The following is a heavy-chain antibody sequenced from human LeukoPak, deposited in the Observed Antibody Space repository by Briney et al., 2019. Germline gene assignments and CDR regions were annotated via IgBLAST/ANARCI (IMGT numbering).Heavy chain of an antibody. V-gene: IGHV4-4*07. Sequence: KTSETLSLTCTVSGGSISSYYWSWLRQPAGKGLEWIGRIYTSGSTNYNPSLKSRVTMSVDTSKNHFSLKLSSVTAADTAVYYCARDSGPYGDYGWFDPWGQGTLVTVSS. D-gene: IGHD4-17*01. J-gene: IGHJ5*02. CDR1: GGSISSYY. CDR2: IYTSGST. CDR3: ARDSGPYGDYGWFDP.